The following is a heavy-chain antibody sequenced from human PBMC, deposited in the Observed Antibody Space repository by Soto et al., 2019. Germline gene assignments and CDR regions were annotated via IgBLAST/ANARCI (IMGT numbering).Heavy chain of an antibody. CDR1: GFTFSNYY. CDR2: ISSSSSYT. Sequence: QVQLVESGGGLVKPGGSLRLSCAASGFTFSNYYMSWIRQAPGKGLEWVSYISSSSSYTNYADSVKGRFTISRDNAKNSLYLQMNSLIAEDTAVYYCARGYSSSWYVNYYYGMDVWGQGTTVTVSS. CDR3: ARGYSSSWYVNYYYGMDV. J-gene: IGHJ6*02. V-gene: IGHV3-11*05. D-gene: IGHD6-13*01.